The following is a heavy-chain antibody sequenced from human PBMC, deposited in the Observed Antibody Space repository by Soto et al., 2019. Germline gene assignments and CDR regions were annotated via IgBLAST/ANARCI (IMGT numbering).Heavy chain of an antibody. CDR2: INYSGST. J-gene: IGHJ4*02. CDR1: GGSISSSSYY. CDR3: ARRRSGLGFCSGSSCYATAFDY. Sequence: PSETLSHTCIVSGGSISSSSYYWSWIRQPTVKGLEWIGSINYSGSTYYNPSLKSRVTTSVDTSKNQFSLKMSSVTATDTAVYYCARRRSGLGFCSGSSCYATAFDYWGQGTLVTVSS. D-gene: IGHD2-15*01. V-gene: IGHV4-39*01.